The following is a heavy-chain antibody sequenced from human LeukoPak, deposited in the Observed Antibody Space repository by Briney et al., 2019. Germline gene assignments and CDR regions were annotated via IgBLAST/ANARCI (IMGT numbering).Heavy chain of an antibody. D-gene: IGHD3-3*01. CDR1: GYSISSGYY. Sequence: SETLSLTCTVSGYSISSGYYWSWIRQPPGKGLEWIGEINHSGSTNYNPSLKSRVTISVDTSKNQFSLKLGSVIAADSAVYYCARGLPITIFGVVIPSDAFDIWGQGTMVTVSS. J-gene: IGHJ3*02. CDR2: INHSGST. V-gene: IGHV4-38-2*02. CDR3: ARGLPITIFGVVIPSDAFDI.